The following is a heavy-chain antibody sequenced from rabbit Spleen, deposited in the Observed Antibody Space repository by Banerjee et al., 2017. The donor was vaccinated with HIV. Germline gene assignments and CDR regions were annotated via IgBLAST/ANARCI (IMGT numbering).Heavy chain of an antibody. CDR2: AYAGSSGST. Sequence: EESGGDLVKPGASLTLTCTASGFSFDSGYDMCWVRQAPGKGLEWVACAYAGSSGSTYSATWAKGRFTISKTSSTTVTLQMTSLTAADTATYFCARDTGSSFSSYGMDLWGPGTLVTVS. D-gene: IGHD8-1*01. V-gene: IGHV1S40*01. J-gene: IGHJ6*01. CDR3: ARDTGSSFSSYGMDL. CDR1: GFSFDSGYD.